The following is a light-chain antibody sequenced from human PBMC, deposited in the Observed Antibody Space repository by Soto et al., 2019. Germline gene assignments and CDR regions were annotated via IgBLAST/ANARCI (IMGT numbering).Light chain of an antibody. CDR1: SSDVGGYNY. J-gene: IGLJ1*01. CDR2: EVS. CDR3: SSYTGSTYV. V-gene: IGLV2-14*01. Sequence: QSVLTQPASVSGSPGQSITISCTGTSSDVGGYNYVSWYQQYPGKVPKVMIYEVSNRPSGVSNRFSGSKSGNTASLTISGVQAEDEADYYCSSYTGSTYVFGTGTKAPS.